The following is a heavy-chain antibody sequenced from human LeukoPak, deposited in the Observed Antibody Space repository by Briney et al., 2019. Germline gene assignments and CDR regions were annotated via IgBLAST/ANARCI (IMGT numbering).Heavy chain of an antibody. CDR2: ISGGGTT. CDR3: AKVGLAYCGGDCSRPGDY. V-gene: IGHV3-23*01. J-gene: IGHJ4*02. Sequence: GGSLRLSCAASGFTFSSYAMSWVRQAPRKGLEWVSVISGGGTTYYPDSVKGRFTISRDNSKNTLYLQMNSLRAEDTAVYYCAKVGLAYCGGDCSRPGDYWGQGTLVTVSS. CDR1: GFTFSSYA. D-gene: IGHD2-21*02.